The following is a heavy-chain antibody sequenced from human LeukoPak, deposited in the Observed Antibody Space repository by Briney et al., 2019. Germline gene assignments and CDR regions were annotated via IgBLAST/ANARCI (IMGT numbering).Heavy chain of an antibody. CDR3: AGDGGDILTGYHDY. V-gene: IGHV3-33*01. CDR1: GFTFRSYG. J-gene: IGHJ4*02. Sequence: PGGSLRLSCAPSGFTFRSYGMHWVRQAPGKGREWGAVIWYDGSNEFYADSVKGRFTLSRDNSKNTLYLQMNSLRAENTAVYYFAGDGGDILTGYHDYWGQGTLVTVSS. D-gene: IGHD3-9*01. CDR2: IWYDGSNE.